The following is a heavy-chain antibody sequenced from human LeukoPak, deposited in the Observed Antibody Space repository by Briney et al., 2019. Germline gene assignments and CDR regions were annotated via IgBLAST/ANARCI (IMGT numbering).Heavy chain of an antibody. CDR2: IYYSGST. J-gene: IGHJ6*02. CDR1: GGSISSYY. CDR3: ARDRGIAARPGYYGMDV. Sequence: SETLSLTSTVSGGSISSYYWSWIRQPPGKGLEWIGYIYYSGSTNYNLSLKSRVTISVDTSKNQLSLKLSSVTAADTAVYYCARDRGIAARPGYYGMDVWGQGTTVTVSS. D-gene: IGHD6-6*01. V-gene: IGHV4-59*01.